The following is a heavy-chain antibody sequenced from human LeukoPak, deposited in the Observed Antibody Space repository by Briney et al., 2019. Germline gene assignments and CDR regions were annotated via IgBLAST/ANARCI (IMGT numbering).Heavy chain of an antibody. V-gene: IGHV3-30-3*01. CDR1: GFTFSSYA. Sequence: GRSLRLSCAASGFTFSSYAMHWVRQAPGKGLEWVAVISYDGSNKYYADSVKGRFTISRDNSKNTLYLQMNSLRAEDTAVYYCAGALDYGDYGGPHYWGQGTLVTVSS. CDR2: ISYDGSNK. J-gene: IGHJ4*02. CDR3: AGALDYGDYGGPHY. D-gene: IGHD4-17*01.